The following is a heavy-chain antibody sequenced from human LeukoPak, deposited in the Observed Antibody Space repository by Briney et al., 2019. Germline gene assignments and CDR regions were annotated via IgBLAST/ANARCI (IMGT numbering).Heavy chain of an antibody. V-gene: IGHV1-2*06. CDR2: INPNSGGT. CDR1: GYTFTSYD. J-gene: IGHJ4*02. Sequence: GASVKVSCKASGYTFTSYDINWVRQATGQGLEWMGRINPNSGGTNSAQKFQGRVTMTSGTSINTAYMELSRLRSDDTAAYYCARVDYYGSGSYYFDYWGQGTLVTVSS. D-gene: IGHD3-10*01. CDR3: ARVDYYGSGSYYFDY.